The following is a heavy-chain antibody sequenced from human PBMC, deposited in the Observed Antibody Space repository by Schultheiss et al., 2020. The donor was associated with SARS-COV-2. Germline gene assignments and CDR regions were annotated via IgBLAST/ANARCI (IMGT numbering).Heavy chain of an antibody. CDR2: VNHSGNT. J-gene: IGHJ6*03. CDR1: GGSISSYY. V-gene: IGHV4-34*01. D-gene: IGHD4-11*01. CDR3: ARGGSSNQPLQYYYYMDV. Sequence: SCTVSGGSISSYYWSWIRQPPGKGLEWIGEVNHSGNTNYNPSLKSRVTISVDTSKHQFSLRLTSVTAADTAVYYCARGGSSNQPLQYYYYMDVWGKGTPVTVAS.